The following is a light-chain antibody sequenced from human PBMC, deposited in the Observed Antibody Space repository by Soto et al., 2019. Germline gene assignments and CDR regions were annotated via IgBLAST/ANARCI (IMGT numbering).Light chain of an antibody. Sequence: QSALTQPASVSGSPGQSITISCTGTSRDVGGYNSVSWYQQHPGKAPKLMIYEVTNRPSGVSNRFSGSKSGNTASLTISGLQAEDEADYYCQSHDRALNVYLFGTGTKLTVL. J-gene: IGLJ1*01. V-gene: IGLV2-14*01. CDR2: EVT. CDR3: QSHDRALNVYL. CDR1: SRDVGGYNS.